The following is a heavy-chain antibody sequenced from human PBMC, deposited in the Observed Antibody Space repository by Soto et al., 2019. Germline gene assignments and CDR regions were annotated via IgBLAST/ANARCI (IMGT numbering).Heavy chain of an antibody. D-gene: IGHD3-9*01. Sequence: QVQLVQSGDEVKKPGASVKVSCKASGYIFVNYGIAWVRQAPGQGLEWMGWISPYTGNTHSATKVQGRLTMTTDTXTSTAYRDLGSLPSDDTAVYYCVMVDNYDTPPPPDGWGQGTTVTVSS. CDR3: VMVDNYDTPPPPDG. J-gene: IGHJ6*02. CDR2: ISPYTGNT. V-gene: IGHV1-18*01. CDR1: GYIFVNYG.